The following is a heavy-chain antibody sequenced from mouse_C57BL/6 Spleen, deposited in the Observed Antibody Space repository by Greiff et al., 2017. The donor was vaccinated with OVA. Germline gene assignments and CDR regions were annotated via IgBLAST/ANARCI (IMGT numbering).Heavy chain of an antibody. Sequence: VNVVESGPELVKPGASVKISCKASGYSFTSYYIHWVKQRPGQGLEWIGWIYPGSGNTKYNEKFKGKATLTADTSSSTAYMQLSSLTSEDSAVYYCARDDYDVRYAMDYWGQGTSVTVSS. CDR2: IYPGSGNT. J-gene: IGHJ4*01. CDR3: ARDDYDVRYAMDY. D-gene: IGHD2-4*01. V-gene: IGHV1-66*01. CDR1: GYSFTSYY.